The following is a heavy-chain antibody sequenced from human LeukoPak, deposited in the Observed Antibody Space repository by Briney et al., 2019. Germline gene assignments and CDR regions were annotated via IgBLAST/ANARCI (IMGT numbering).Heavy chain of an antibody. CDR2: ISSSSSYI. CDR3: ARRSDSSGWYTDY. J-gene: IGHJ4*02. V-gene: IGHV3-21*01. CDR1: GFTFSSYS. D-gene: IGHD6-19*01. Sequence: GGSLRLSCAAPGFTFSSYSMNWVRQAPGKGLEWVSSISSSSSYIYYADSVKGRFTISRDNAKNSLYLQMNSLRAEDTAVYYCARRSDSSGWYTDYWGQGTLVTVSS.